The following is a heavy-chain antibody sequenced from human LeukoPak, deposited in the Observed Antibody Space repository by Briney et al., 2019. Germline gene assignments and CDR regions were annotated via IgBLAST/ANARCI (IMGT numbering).Heavy chain of an antibody. Sequence: GGSLRLSCAASGFVFSNNWMYWVRQAPGRGLVWVSRINSDGSSIAYADSVKGRFTISRDNAKNTMFLQMNSLTVEDTAMYYCAKDLSWGATDYWGQGTLVTVSS. D-gene: IGHD6-13*01. CDR2: INSDGSSI. J-gene: IGHJ4*02. CDR3: AKDLSWGATDY. CDR1: GFVFSNNW. V-gene: IGHV3-74*01.